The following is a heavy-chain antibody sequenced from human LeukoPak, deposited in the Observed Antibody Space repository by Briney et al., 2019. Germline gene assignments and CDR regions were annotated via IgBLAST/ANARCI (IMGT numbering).Heavy chain of an antibody. CDR2: IYSGGST. V-gene: IGHV3-66*01. Sequence: PGGSLRLSCAASGFTVSSNYMSWVRQAPGKGLEWVSVIYSGGSTYYADSVKGRFTISRDNSKNSLYLQMNSLRAEDTAVYYCARDRSRPDPGAFDIWGQGTMVTVSS. D-gene: IGHD6-6*01. CDR3: ARDRSRPDPGAFDI. CDR1: GFTVSSNY. J-gene: IGHJ3*02.